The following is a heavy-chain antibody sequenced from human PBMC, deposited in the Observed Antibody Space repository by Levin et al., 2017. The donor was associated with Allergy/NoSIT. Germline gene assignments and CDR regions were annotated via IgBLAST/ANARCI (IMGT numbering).Heavy chain of an antibody. CDR1: GYTFIYYF. V-gene: IGHV1-46*01. CDR2: INPDYGST. CDR3: AILNSEPLGGY. D-gene: IGHD1-14*01. J-gene: IGHJ4*02. Sequence: PGESLKISCKASGYTFIYYFIHWVRQAPGQGLEWMGIINPDYGSTTYAQRFQGRLTLTRDTATTTVYMELSSLRSDDTAVYYCAILNSEPLGGYWGQGTLVTVSS.